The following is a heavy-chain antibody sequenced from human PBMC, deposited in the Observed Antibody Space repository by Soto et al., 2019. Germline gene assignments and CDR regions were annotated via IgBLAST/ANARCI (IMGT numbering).Heavy chain of an antibody. V-gene: IGHV3-21*01. Sequence: PGGSLRLSCAASGFSVNTYTMNWVRQAPGKGLEWVSSISSNRKYMYYAASVKGRFTISTDDARNFLFLQMNSLTAEDTAVYYCASGAVSDSSAYQNWFDPWGQGTLVTVSS. CDR2: ISSNRKYM. CDR3: ASGAVSDSSAYQNWFDP. J-gene: IGHJ5*02. CDR1: GFSVNTYT. D-gene: IGHD3-22*01.